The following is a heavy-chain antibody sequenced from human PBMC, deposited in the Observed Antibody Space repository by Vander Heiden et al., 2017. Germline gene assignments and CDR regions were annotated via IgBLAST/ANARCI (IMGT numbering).Heavy chain of an antibody. CDR1: GLPFSNFA. CDR2: ISGSSDVT. J-gene: IGHJ4*02. Sequence: EVQLLESGGGLVQPGGSLRLSCAASGLPFSNFAMNWVRQAPGKGLEWVSTISGSSDVTHYADSVKGRFTVSRDNSKNTLYLQMNSLRAGDTAIYYCANKLGYCSGGDCAVDYWGQGTLVTVSS. V-gene: IGHV3-23*01. CDR3: ANKLGYCSGGDCAVDY. D-gene: IGHD2-8*02.